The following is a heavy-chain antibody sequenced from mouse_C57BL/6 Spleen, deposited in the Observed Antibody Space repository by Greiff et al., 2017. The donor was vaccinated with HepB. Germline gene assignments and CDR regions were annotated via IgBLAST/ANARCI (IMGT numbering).Heavy chain of an antibody. D-gene: IGHD1-1*01. V-gene: IGHV5-17*01. Sequence: EVKLMESGGGLVKPGGSLKLSCAASGFTFSDYGMHWVRQAPEKGLEWVAYISSGSSTIYYADTVKGRFTISRDNAKNTLFLQMTSLRSEDTAMYYCARPSHYYGSSYDAMDYWGQGTSVTVSS. CDR2: ISSGSSTI. CDR3: ARPSHYYGSSYDAMDY. J-gene: IGHJ4*01. CDR1: GFTFSDYG.